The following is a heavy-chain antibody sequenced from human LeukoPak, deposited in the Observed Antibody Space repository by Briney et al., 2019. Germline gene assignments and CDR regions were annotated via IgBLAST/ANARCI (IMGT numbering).Heavy chain of an antibody. CDR3: ARQQGGIAVAPFSYWYFDL. CDR2: IYYSGST. Sequence: SSETLSLTCTVSGGSISSYYWSWIRQPPGKGLEWIGYIYYSGSTNYNPSLKSRVTISVDTSKNQFSLKLCSVTAADTAVYYCARQQGGIAVAPFSYWYFDLWGRGTLVTVSS. V-gene: IGHV4-59*01. D-gene: IGHD6-19*01. J-gene: IGHJ2*01. CDR1: GGSISSYY.